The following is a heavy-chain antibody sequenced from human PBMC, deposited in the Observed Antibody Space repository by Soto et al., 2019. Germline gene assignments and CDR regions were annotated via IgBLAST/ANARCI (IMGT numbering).Heavy chain of an antibody. Sequence: ASGKVSCKASGYTFTSYGISWVLQAPGQGLEWMGWISAYNGNTNYAQKLQGRVTMTTDTSTSTAYMELRSLRSDDTAVYYCARLTVLRFLEWLVSDYYYYGMDVWGQGTTVTVSS. V-gene: IGHV1-18*01. CDR1: GYTFTSYG. D-gene: IGHD3-3*01. CDR2: ISAYNGNT. J-gene: IGHJ6*02. CDR3: ARLTVLRFLEWLVSDYYYYGMDV.